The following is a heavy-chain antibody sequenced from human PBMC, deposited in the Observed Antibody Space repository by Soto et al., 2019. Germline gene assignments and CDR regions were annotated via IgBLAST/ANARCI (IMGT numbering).Heavy chain of an antibody. Sequence: GASVKVCCKASGYTFTSYYMHWVRQAPGQGLEWMAIINPSGGSTNYAQKFQGRVTMTSDTSTSTVFMELSSLRSEDTAVYYCARGGSSSPQSAYYYGMDVWGQGTTVTVSS. CDR1: GYTFTSYY. D-gene: IGHD6-6*01. CDR3: ARGGSSSPQSAYYYGMDV. J-gene: IGHJ6*02. CDR2: INPSGGST. V-gene: IGHV1-46*01.